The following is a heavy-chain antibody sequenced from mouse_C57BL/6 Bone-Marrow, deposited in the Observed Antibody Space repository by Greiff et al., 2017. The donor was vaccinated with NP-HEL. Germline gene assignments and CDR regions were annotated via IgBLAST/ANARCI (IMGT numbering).Heavy chain of an antibody. CDR1: GYTFTSYW. V-gene: IGHV1-59*01. CDR2: IDPSDSYT. J-gene: IGHJ2*01. Sequence: QVQLQQPGAELVRPGTSVKLSCKASGYTFTSYWMHWVKQRPGQGLEWIGVIDPSDSYTNYNQKFKGKATLTVDTSSSPAYMQLSSRTSEDSAVYYCARGRYWGQGTTLTVSS. CDR3: ARGRY.